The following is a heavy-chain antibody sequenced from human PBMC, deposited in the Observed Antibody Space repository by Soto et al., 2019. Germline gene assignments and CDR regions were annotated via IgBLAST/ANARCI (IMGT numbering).Heavy chain of an antibody. J-gene: IGHJ4*02. V-gene: IGHV4-59*01. CDR3: AAPPRY. CDR2: IYDSGST. D-gene: IGHD6-6*01. CDR1: GGSISSYY. Sequence: SETLSLTCTVSGGSISSYYWSWIRQPPGKGLEWIGYIYDSGSTNYNPSLKSRVTISVDASKNQFSLKLTSVTAADTAVYYCAAPPRYWGQGTLVTVSS.